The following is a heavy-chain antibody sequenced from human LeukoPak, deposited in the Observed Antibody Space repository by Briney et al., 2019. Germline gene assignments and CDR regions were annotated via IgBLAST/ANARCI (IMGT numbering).Heavy chain of an antibody. CDR2: ISDSAFST. V-gene: IGHV3-23*01. D-gene: IGHD3-10*01. CDR1: GFIFSNYA. CDR3: AKVPYSDYGSGRPPFMDV. J-gene: IGHJ6*02. Sequence: GGSLRLSCAASGFIFSNYAMSWVRQAPRKGLEWVSTISDSAFSTYYADSVQGRFTISRDNSRNTLYLQMDTLRAEDTAIYYCAKVPYSDYGSGRPPFMDVWGQGTADAVSS.